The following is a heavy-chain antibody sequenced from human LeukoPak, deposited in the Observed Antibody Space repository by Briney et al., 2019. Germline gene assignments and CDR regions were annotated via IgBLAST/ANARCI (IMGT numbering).Heavy chain of an antibody. CDR3: TTVAWEPSPHFDP. V-gene: IGHV3-15*01. CDR2: IKSKTDGGTT. D-gene: IGHD1-14*01. CDR1: GFTFSNAW. Sequence: GGSLRLSCAASGFTFSNAWMSWVRQAPGKGLEWVGRIKSKTDGGTTDYAAPVKGRFTISRDDSKNTLYLQMSSLKTEDTAVYYCTTVAWEPSPHFDPWGQGTLVTVSS. J-gene: IGHJ5*02.